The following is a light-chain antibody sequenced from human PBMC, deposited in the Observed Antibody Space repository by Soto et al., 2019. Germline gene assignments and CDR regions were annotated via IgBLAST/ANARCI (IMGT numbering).Light chain of an antibody. J-gene: IGKJ2*01. CDR3: QQYNSSPPMST. CDR1: QSITSSY. V-gene: IGKV3-20*01. CDR2: GAS. Sequence: PGDRATLSCRTSQSITSSYLAWYQQRPGQAPRLLIYGASSRATGIPDRFSGSGSGTDFTLTISRLEPEDFAVYYCQQYNSSPPMSTFGQGTKLEIK.